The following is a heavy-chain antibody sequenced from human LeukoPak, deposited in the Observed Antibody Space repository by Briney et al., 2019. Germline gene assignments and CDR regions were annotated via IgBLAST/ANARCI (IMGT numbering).Heavy chain of an antibody. J-gene: IGHJ4*02. Sequence: SETLSLTCTVSGGSISSYYWSWIRQPAGKGLEWIGRIYTSGSTNYNPSLKSRVTISVDTSKNQFSLKLSSVTAADTAMYYCARSREQLVGRRGPFYWGQGTLVTVSS. CDR2: IYTSGST. CDR3: ARSREQLVGRRGPFY. V-gene: IGHV4-4*07. D-gene: IGHD6-13*01. CDR1: GGSISSYY.